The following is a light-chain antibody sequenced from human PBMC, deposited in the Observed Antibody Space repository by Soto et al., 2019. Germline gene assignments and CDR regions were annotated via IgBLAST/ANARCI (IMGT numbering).Light chain of an antibody. CDR3: AAWDDSLNGPV. CDR2: SNN. CDR1: SSNIGSNT. Sequence: QSVLTQPPSASGTPGQRVTISCSGTSSNIGSNTVNWYQQFPGTAPKLLIYSNNRPPSGVPDRFSGSKSGTSASLAISGLQSEDEADYYCAAWDDSLNGPVFGGGTQLTVL. J-gene: IGLJ7*01. V-gene: IGLV1-44*01.